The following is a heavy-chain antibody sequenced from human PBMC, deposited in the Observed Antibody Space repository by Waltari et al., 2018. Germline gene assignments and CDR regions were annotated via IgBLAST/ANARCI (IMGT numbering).Heavy chain of an antibody. CDR1: GFPFRSYA. CDR3: ARGTGMVVIAIPYYFDY. V-gene: IGHV3-30-3*01. J-gene: IGHJ4*02. D-gene: IGHD2-21*01. Sequence: QVQLVESGGGVVQPGRSLRLSCAASGFPFRSYAMPWVRPAHGQGMEWVAVISYDGSNKYYADSVKGRFTISRDNSKNTLYLQMNSLRAEDTAVYYCARGTGMVVIAIPYYFDYWGQGTLVTVSS. CDR2: ISYDGSNK.